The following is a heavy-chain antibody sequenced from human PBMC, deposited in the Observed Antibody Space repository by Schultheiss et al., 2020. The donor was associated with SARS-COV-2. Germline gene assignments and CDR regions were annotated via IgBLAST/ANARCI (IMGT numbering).Heavy chain of an antibody. J-gene: IGHJ5*02. V-gene: IGHV4-4*07. CDR3: GAQRVGSSGYHL. D-gene: IGHD3-22*01. CDR1: GGSISSYY. CDR2: IYTSGST. Sequence: SETLSLTCTVSGGSISSYYWSWIRQPAGKGLEWIGRIYTSGSTNYNPPLKSRVTMSVDTSKNQFSLKLSSVTAADTAVYYCGAQRVGSSGYHLWGQGTLVTVSS.